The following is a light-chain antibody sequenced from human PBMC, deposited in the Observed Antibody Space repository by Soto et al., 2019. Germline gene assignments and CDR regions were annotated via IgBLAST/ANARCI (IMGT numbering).Light chain of an antibody. V-gene: IGKV1-5*01. CDR3: QQSYSTLSIT. CDR2: HAS. CDR1: QSISNL. Sequence: DIQMTQSPSTLPASVGDRVTITCRASQSISNLLAWYQQKPGTAPKLLIYHASTLESGVPSRFSGSGSGTGFTLTISSLQPEDFATYYCQQSYSTLSITFGQGTRLEIK. J-gene: IGKJ5*01.